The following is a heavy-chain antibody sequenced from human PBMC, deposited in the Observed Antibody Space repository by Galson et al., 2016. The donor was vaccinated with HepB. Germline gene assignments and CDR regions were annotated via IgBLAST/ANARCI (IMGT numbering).Heavy chain of an antibody. D-gene: IGHD5-12*01. Sequence: SLRLSCAGSGFIFSTHSMAWVRQVPGKGLEWVSLISSGSTYIYYADSVRGRFTISRDNAGNSLYLQMNTLRADDTAVYYCARASGGGYDWDYYYGMDVWGKGTTVTVSS. J-gene: IGHJ6*04. CDR2: ISSGSTYI. CDR3: ARASGGGYDWDYYYGMDV. CDR1: GFIFSTHS. V-gene: IGHV3-21*01.